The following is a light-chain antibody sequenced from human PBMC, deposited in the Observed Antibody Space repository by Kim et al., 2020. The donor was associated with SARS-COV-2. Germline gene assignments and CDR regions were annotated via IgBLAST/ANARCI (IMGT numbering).Light chain of an antibody. V-gene: IGLV3-1*01. Sequence: SVSPGKTASIICSGDKLGDKYACLYQQKPCQSPVLVIYQDSKRPSGIPERFSGSNSWNTATLTISGTQAMDEADYYCQAWDNSTEVFGTGTKVTVL. CDR2: QDS. J-gene: IGLJ1*01. CDR3: QAWDNSTEV. CDR1: KLGDKY.